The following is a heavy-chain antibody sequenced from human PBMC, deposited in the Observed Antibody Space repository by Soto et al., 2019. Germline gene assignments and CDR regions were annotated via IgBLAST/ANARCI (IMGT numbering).Heavy chain of an antibody. V-gene: IGHV1-18*01. J-gene: IGHJ6*02. CDR2: ISVYNGNT. CDR3: VRGGYNWNHPLDV. CDR1: GYTFISYG. Sequence: GASVKVSCKASGYTFISYGISWVRQAPGQGLEWMGWISVYNGNTNYAQKFQGRVTMTTDTSTSTAYMELRSLRSDDTAVYYCVRGGYNWNHPLDVWGQGTTVTVPS. D-gene: IGHD1-20*01.